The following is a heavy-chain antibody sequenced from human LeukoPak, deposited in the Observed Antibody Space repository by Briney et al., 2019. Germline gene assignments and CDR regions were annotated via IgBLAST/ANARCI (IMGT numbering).Heavy chain of an antibody. D-gene: IGHD2-15*01. CDR3: ARRYGYCSGGRCNDVRYYYYYMDV. J-gene: IGHJ6*03. CDR2: IYASGST. Sequence: SETLSLTCTVSGGSTSSYYWSWIRQPPGKGLEWIGYIYASGSTNYNPSLKSRVTMSVDTSKNQFSLKLSSVTAADTAVYYCARRYGYCSGGRCNDVRYYYYYMDVWGKGTTVTVSS. V-gene: IGHV4-4*09. CDR1: GGSTSSYY.